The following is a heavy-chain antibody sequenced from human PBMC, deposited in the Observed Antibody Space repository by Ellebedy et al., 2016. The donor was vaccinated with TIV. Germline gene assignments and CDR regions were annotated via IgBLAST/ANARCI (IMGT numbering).Heavy chain of an antibody. J-gene: IGHJ6*02. CDR3: ARKDSGYDGDYYGMDV. CDR1: GFTFSSYW. Sequence: GGSLRLXCAASGFTFSSYWMHWVRQAPGKGLVWVSRINSDGSSTSYADSVKGRFTISRDNAKNTLYLQMNSLRAEDTAVYYCARKDSGYDGDYYGMDVWGQGTTVTVSS. D-gene: IGHD5-12*01. CDR2: INSDGSST. V-gene: IGHV3-74*01.